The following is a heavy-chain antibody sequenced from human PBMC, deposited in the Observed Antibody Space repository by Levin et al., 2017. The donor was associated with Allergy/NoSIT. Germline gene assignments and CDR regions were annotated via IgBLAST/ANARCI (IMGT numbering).Heavy chain of an antibody. D-gene: IGHD5-12*01. Sequence: GESLKISCAASGFTFSSYAMSWVRQAPGKGLEWVSAISGSGGSTYYADSVKGRFTISRDNSKNTLYLQMNSLRAEDTAVYYCAKVEWLRSFDYWGQGTLVTVSS. CDR3: AKVEWLRSFDY. J-gene: IGHJ4*02. V-gene: IGHV3-23*01. CDR1: GFTFSSYA. CDR2: ISGSGGST.